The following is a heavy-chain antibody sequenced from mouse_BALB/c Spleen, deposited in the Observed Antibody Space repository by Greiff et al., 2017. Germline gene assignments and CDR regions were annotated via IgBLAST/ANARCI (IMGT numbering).Heavy chain of an antibody. Sequence: VQLQESGAELAKPGASVKMSCKASGYTFTSYWMHWVKQRPGQGLEWIGYINPSTGYTEYNQKFKDKATLTADKSSSTAYMQLSSLTSEDSAVYYCARRGYGYDFDYWGQGTLVTVSA. V-gene: IGHV1-7*01. D-gene: IGHD2-2*01. CDR3: ARRGYGYDFDY. J-gene: IGHJ3*01. CDR2: INPSTGYT. CDR1: GYTFTSYW.